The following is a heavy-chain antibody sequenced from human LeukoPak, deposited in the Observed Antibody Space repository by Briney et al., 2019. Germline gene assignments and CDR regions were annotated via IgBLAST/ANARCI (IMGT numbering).Heavy chain of an antibody. D-gene: IGHD3-10*01. CDR1: GFTFSSYA. V-gene: IGHV3-23*01. J-gene: IGHJ3*02. Sequence: GGPLRLSCAASGFTFSSYAMSWVRQAPGKGLEWVSALSSNGGSTYYADSAKGRFTISRDNSKNTLYLQMNSLRAEDTAVYYCAKCRIGELTTFDMWGQGTMVTISS. CDR3: AKCRIGELTTFDM. CDR2: LSSNGGST.